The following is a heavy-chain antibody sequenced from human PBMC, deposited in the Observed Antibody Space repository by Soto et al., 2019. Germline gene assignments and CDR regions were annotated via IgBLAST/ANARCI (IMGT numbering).Heavy chain of an antibody. CDR2: IYYSGST. Sequence: SETLSLTYTVSGGSISSGGYYWSWIRQHPGKGLEWIGYIYYSGSTNYNPSLKSRVTISVDTSKNQFSLKLSSVTAADTAVYYCARSYLAARNYYYYGMAVWGQGTTVTVSS. J-gene: IGHJ6*02. CDR3: ARSYLAARNYYYYGMAV. D-gene: IGHD6-6*01. CDR1: GGSISSGGYY. V-gene: IGHV4-61*08.